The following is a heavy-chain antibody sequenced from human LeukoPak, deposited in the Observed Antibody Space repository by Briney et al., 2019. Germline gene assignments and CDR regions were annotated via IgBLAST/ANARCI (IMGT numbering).Heavy chain of an antibody. V-gene: IGHV3-48*01. Sequence: PGGSLRLSCAASGFTFSSYSMNWVRQAPGKGLEWVSYISSSSSTIYYADSVKGRFTISRDNAKNSLYLQMNSLRAEDTAVYYCARGQEDAYNYPLDYWGQGTLVTVSS. CDR1: GFTFSSYS. D-gene: IGHD5-24*01. J-gene: IGHJ4*02. CDR2: ISSSSSTI. CDR3: ARGQEDAYNYPLDY.